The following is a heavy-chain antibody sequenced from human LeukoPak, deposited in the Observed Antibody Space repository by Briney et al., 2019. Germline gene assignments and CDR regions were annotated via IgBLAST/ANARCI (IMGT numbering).Heavy chain of an antibody. CDR3: ARAPPYSGSYYGAFDI. CDR2: SAYNGNT. J-gene: IGHJ3*02. V-gene: IGHV1-18*01. D-gene: IGHD1-26*01. Sequence: SAYNGNTNYAQKLQGRVTMTTDTSTSTAYMELRSLRSDDTAVYYCARAPPYSGSYYGAFDIWGQGTMVTVSS.